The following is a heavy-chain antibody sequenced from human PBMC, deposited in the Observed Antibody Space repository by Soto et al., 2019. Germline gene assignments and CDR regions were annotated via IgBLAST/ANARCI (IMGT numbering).Heavy chain of an antibody. CDR3: TTDLWRIAVVVGSTGYFNP. CDR1: GFTFTDAW. D-gene: IGHD2-15*01. V-gene: IGHV3-15*01. CDR2: IKSKSDGGTT. Sequence: GGSLRLSCAASGFTFTDAWMSWVRHAPGKGLDWVGRIKSKSDGGTTEYAAPVRGRFTISRDDSKNTLYLQMNSLKTEDTAVYYCTTDLWRIAVVVGSTGYFNPWGQGTPVTVSS. J-gene: IGHJ5*02.